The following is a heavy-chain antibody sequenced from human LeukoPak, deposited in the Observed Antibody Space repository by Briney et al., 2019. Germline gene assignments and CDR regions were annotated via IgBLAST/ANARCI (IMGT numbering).Heavy chain of an antibody. CDR3: ARDLGRDGQFDY. CDR2: INPNSGGT. J-gene: IGHJ4*02. CDR1: GYTFTGYY. D-gene: IGHD5-24*01. Sequence: ASVKVSCRASGYTFTGYYMHWVRQAPGQGLEWMGWINPNSGGTNYAQKFQGRVTMTRDTSISTAYLELSRLRSDDTAVYYCARDLGRDGQFDYWGQGTLVTVSS. V-gene: IGHV1-2*02.